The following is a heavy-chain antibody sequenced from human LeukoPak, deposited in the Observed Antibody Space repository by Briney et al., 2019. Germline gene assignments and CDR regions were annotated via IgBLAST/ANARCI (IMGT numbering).Heavy chain of an antibody. D-gene: IGHD1/OR15-1a*01. J-gene: IGHJ5*02. CDR3: AREVPPNKNWFDP. V-gene: IGHV4-59*01. CDR2: IYYSGSS. Sequence: SETLSLTCTVSGGSISSYYWSWIRQPPGKGLEWIGYIYYSGSSNYNPSLKSRVTISVDTSKNQFSLKLSSVTAADTAVYYCAREVPPNKNWFDPWGQGTLVTVSS. CDR1: GGSISSYY.